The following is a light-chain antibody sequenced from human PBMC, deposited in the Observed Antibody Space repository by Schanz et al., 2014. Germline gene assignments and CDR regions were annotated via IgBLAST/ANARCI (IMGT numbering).Light chain of an antibody. Sequence: IVLTQSPATLSLSPGERATLSCRASQSVSSYLAWYQHKPGLAPRLLIYAASNRATGIPARFSGSGSGTDFTLTISSLQSEDFAVYYCQQYNKWPLYTFGQGTKLEIK. V-gene: IGKV3-11*01. CDR3: QQYNKWPLYT. CDR2: AAS. CDR1: QSVSSY. J-gene: IGKJ2*01.